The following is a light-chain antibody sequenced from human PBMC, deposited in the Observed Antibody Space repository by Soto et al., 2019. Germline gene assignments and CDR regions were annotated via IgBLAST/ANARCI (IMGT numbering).Light chain of an antibody. CDR2: GNS. CDR1: SSNIGAGYD. CDR3: QSYDSSLDVV. V-gene: IGLV1-40*01. Sequence: QSVLTQPPSVSGAPGQRVTISCTGSSSNIGAGYDVHWYQQLPGTAPKLLIYGNSNRPSGVPDRFSGSKSGTSASLAITGLQAEDGADYYCQSYDSSLDVVFCGGTKVTVL. J-gene: IGLJ2*01.